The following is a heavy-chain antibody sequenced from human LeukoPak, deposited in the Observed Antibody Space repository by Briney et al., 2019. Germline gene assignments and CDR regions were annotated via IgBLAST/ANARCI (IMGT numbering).Heavy chain of an antibody. Sequence: GGSLRLSCAASGFTFSSYGMHWVRQAPGKGLEWVAVISYDGSNKYYADSVKGRFTISRDNSKNTLYLQMNSLKTEDTAVYYCTTEREKTYYDFWSGYPPPDYWGQGTLVTVSS. J-gene: IGHJ4*02. CDR1: GFTFSSYG. CDR3: TTEREKTYYDFWSGYPPPDY. V-gene: IGHV3-30*03. D-gene: IGHD3-3*01. CDR2: ISYDGSNK.